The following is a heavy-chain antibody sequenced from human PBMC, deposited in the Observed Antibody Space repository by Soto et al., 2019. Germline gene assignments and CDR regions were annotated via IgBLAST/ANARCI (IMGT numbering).Heavy chain of an antibody. D-gene: IGHD1-1*01. CDR3: AREETGNDALDI. CDR1: GGSLRSATYY. CDR2: FYHSGST. V-gene: IGHV4-31*11. J-gene: IGHJ3*02. Sequence: SETLSLTCAVSGGSLRSATYYWSWIRQHPGKGLEWIGYFYHSGSTYYKPSLRSRVTISLDTSKNQFSLNLRSVTDADTAIYYCAREETGNDALDIWGQGTWVTVS.